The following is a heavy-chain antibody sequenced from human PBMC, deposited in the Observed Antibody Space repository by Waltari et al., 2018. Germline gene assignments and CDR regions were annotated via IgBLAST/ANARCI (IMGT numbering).Heavy chain of an antibody. CDR2: IRSSSSYI. D-gene: IGHD1-26*01. CDR1: GFTFSSYS. Sequence: EVQLVESGGGLVKPGGSLRLSCAASGFTFSSYSMNWVRQAPGKGLGWVSSIRSSSSYIYYADSVKGRFTISRDNAKNSLYLQMNSLRAEDTAVYYCARTLLGATCYWGQGTLVTVSS. CDR3: ARTLLGATCY. V-gene: IGHV3-21*01. J-gene: IGHJ4*02.